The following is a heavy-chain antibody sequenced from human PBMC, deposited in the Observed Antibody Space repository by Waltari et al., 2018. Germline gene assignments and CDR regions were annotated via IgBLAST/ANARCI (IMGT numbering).Heavy chain of an antibody. CDR3: ASRGDWLSVDY. Sequence: QVQLQQWGAGLLKPSETLSLTCAVYGGSFSGYYLSWIRQPPGKGLEWIGEINHSGSTNYNPSLKSRVTISVDTSKNQFSLKLSSVTAADTAVYYCASRGDWLSVDYWGQGTLVTVSS. D-gene: IGHD3-9*01. J-gene: IGHJ4*02. CDR2: INHSGST. CDR1: GGSFSGYY. V-gene: IGHV4-34*01.